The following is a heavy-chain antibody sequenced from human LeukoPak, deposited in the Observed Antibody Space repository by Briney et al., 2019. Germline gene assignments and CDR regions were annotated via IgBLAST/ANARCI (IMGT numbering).Heavy chain of an antibody. D-gene: IGHD1-26*01. CDR2: INHSGST. CDR3: ARNRAIVGATND. Sequence: SETLSLTCAVYGGSFSDYRWSWIRQPPGKGLEWIGEINHSGSTNYNPSLKRRVTISVDTSKNQFSLKLSSVTAADTAVYYCARNRAIVGATNDWGQGTLVTVSS. J-gene: IGHJ4*02. CDR1: GGSFSDYR. V-gene: IGHV4-34*01.